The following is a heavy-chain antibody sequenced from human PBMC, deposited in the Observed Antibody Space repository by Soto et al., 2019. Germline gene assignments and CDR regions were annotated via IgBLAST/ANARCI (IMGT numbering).Heavy chain of an antibody. Sequence: QVQLQQWGAGRLKPSETLSPTCAVYGGSFSGYYWSWIRQPPGKGLEWMGEINHSGSTNYNPPLKSRVAISVDTSKNQFSLKLSSVTAADTAVYYCAGWVSDYWGQGTLVTVSS. CDR1: GGSFSGYY. J-gene: IGHJ4*02. D-gene: IGHD2-8*01. V-gene: IGHV4-34*01. CDR3: AGWVSDY. CDR2: INHSGST.